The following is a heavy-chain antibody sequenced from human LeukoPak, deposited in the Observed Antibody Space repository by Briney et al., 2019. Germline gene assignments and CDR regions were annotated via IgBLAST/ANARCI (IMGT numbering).Heavy chain of an antibody. CDR3: ARDRDCGDGGCYPHFDY. J-gene: IGHJ4*02. D-gene: IGHD2-15*01. V-gene: IGHV3-7*01. CDR1: GFTFSSTW. Sequence: PGGSLRLSCAASGFTFSSTWMSWVRQSPGKGLEWVAHIRQDGSDRYYIDSVRGRFTISRDNAKNSLSLQMHSLRVEDTAVYYCARDRDCGDGGCYPHFDYWGQGVQVTVSS. CDR2: IRQDGSDR.